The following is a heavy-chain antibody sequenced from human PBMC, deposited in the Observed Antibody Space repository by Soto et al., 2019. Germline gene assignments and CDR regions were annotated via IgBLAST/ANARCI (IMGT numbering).Heavy chain of an antibody. V-gene: IGHV1-69*12. CDR1: GGTFSSYA. CDR2: IIPIFGTA. CDR3: AITVRTGTTSYFAY. J-gene: IGHJ4*02. D-gene: IGHD1-7*01. Sequence: QVQLVQSGAEVKKPGSSVKVSCKASGGTFSSYAISWVRQAPGQGLEWMGGIIPIFGTANYAQKFQGRVTITADESTSPGYMELSSLRSEDRAVYYCAITVRTGTTSYFAYWGQGTLVTVSS.